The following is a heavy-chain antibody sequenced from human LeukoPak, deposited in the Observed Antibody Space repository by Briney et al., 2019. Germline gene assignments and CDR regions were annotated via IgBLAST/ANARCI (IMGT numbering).Heavy chain of an antibody. CDR3: AKDPTYGDSYYFDY. Sequence: GRSLRLSCAASGFTFSSYGMHWVRQAPGKGLEWVAVISYDGSNKYYADSVKGRFTISRDNSKNTLYLQMNSLRAEDTAVYYCAKDPTYGDSYYFDYWGQGTLVTVSS. D-gene: IGHD4-17*01. V-gene: IGHV3-30*18. J-gene: IGHJ4*02. CDR2: ISYDGSNK. CDR1: GFTFSSYG.